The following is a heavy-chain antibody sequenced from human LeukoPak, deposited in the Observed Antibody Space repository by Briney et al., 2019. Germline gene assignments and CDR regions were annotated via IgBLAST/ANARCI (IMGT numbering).Heavy chain of an antibody. CDR3: AKATYYYDGSGYWIFDN. V-gene: IGHV3-23*01. CDR1: GFTLSNYA. D-gene: IGHD3-22*01. J-gene: IGHJ4*02. CDR2: ITGGGDI. Sequence: PGGSLTLSCAASGFTLSNYAMSWVRQAPGKGLEWVSAITGGGDIYYADSVKGRFTISRDNSKNTLSLQMNSLRAEDTAVYYCAKATYYYDGSGYWIFDNWGQGTLVAVSS.